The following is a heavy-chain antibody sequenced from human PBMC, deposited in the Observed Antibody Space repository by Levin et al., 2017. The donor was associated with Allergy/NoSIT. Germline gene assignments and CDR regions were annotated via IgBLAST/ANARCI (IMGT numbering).Heavy chain of an antibody. Sequence: PGESLKISCAVSGFSISEYAMAWVRQAPGKGLEWVSEITGGGFNTYYGDSVKGRFTVSKDDSKDMLYLDLSSLRVEDMAVYYCAKKQGGTSGFSFDVWGQGTMVTVSS. CDR1: GFSISEYA. CDR3: AKKQGGTSGFSFDV. V-gene: IGHV3-23*01. CDR2: ITGGGFNT. D-gene: IGHD1/OR15-1a*01. J-gene: IGHJ3*01.